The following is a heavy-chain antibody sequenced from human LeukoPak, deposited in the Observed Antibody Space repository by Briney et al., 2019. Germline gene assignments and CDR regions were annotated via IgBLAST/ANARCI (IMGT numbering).Heavy chain of an antibody. J-gene: IGHJ4*02. Sequence: SETLSLTCAVYGGSFSGYYWSWIRQPPGKGLEWIGEINHSGSTNYNPSLKSRVTISVDTSKNQFSLKLSSVTAADPAVYYCARGAYYDILTGCYTLSYYFDYWGQGTLVTVSS. CDR2: INHSGST. V-gene: IGHV4-34*01. CDR3: ARGAYYDILTGCYTLSYYFDY. CDR1: GGSFSGYY. D-gene: IGHD3-9*01.